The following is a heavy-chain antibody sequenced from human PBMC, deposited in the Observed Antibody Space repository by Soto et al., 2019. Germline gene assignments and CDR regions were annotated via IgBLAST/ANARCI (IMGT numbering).Heavy chain of an antibody. V-gene: IGHV4-31*03. D-gene: IGHD2-21*01. CDR3: ARLICASSICYFPAWFDP. J-gene: IGHJ5*02. CDR1: GDSINSDGYF. CDR2: IYNFGTT. Sequence: QVQLQESGPGLVKPSQTLSLTCTVSGDSINSDGYFWSWIRQHPGKGLEWIGSIYNFGTTYYNPSLSSRLNMSMDTSKNQFSLNLNSVTAADTAVYYCARLICASSICYFPAWFDPWGRGTLVTVSS.